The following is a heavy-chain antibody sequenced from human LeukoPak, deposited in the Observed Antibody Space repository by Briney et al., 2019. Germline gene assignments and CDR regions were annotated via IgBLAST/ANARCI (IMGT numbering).Heavy chain of an antibody. CDR1: GGTFSSYA. D-gene: IGHD3-3*01. CDR2: NIPIFGTA. Sequence: REASVKVSCKASGGTFSSYAISWVRQAPGQGLEWMGGNIPIFGTANYAQKFQGRVTITADESTSTAYMELSSLRSEDTAVYYCAREGFYDFWSGFWFDPWGQGTLVTVSS. CDR3: AREGFYDFWSGFWFDP. J-gene: IGHJ5*02. V-gene: IGHV1-69*13.